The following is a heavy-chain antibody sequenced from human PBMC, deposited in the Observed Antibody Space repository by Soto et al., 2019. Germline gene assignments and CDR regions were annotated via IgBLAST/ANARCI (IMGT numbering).Heavy chain of an antibody. V-gene: IGHV1-18*01. CDR1: GYTFTTYG. J-gene: IGHJ4*02. CDR2: ISAYNGNT. Sequence: GASVKVSCKASGYTFTTYGISWVRQAPGQGLEWMGWISAYNGNTNYAQKVQDRVTMTTDTSTSTGYMELRSLRSDDTAVYYCATGHCSSTSCYGYPFDYWGQGTLVTVS. CDR3: ATGHCSSTSCYGYPFDY. D-gene: IGHD2-2*01.